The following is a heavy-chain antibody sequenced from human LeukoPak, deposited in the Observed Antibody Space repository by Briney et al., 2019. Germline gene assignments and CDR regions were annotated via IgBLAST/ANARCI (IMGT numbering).Heavy chain of an antibody. Sequence: SETLSLTCTVSGGSISSYYWSWIRQPPGKGLEWIGYIYYSGSTNYNPSLKSRVTISVDTSKNQFSLKLSSVTAADTAVYYCARGPQWWLRFVFDYWGQGTLVTVSS. V-gene: IGHV4-59*01. CDR1: GGSISSYY. D-gene: IGHD5-12*01. CDR3: ARGPQWWLRFVFDY. CDR2: IYYSGST. J-gene: IGHJ4*02.